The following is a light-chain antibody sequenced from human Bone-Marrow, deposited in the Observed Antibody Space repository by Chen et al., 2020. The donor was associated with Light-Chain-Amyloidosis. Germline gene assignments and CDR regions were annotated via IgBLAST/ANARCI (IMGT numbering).Light chain of an antibody. CDR2: EVT. CDR3: SSYTITNALV. V-gene: IGLV2-14*01. Sequence: QSPLTQPASVSGSPGQSITISCTGTSSDVGGDNHVSWYQQHPANAPKLMIYEVTNRPSWVPDRFSGSKSDNTASLTISGLQTEDEADYFCSSYTITNALVFGSGTRVTVL. J-gene: IGLJ1*01. CDR1: SSDVGGDNH.